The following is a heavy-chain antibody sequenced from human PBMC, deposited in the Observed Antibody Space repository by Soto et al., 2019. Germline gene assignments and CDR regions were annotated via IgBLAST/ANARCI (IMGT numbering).Heavy chain of an antibody. CDR3: ARDLGQQLVDY. J-gene: IGHJ4*02. D-gene: IGHD6-13*01. CDR1: GYTFTNYG. Sequence: QVQLVQSGAEVKKPGASVKVSCKASGYTFTNYGISWVRQAPGQGLEWMGWSSAYNGNTKYAQKLQGRVTMTTDTSPSTAYMDLRSLRPDDTAVYYCARDLGQQLVDYWGQGTLVTVSS. V-gene: IGHV1-18*01. CDR2: SSAYNGNT.